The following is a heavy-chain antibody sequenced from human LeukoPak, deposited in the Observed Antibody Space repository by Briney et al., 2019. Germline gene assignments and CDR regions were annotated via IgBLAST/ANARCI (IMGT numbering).Heavy chain of an antibody. CDR2: ISGSGGST. D-gene: IGHD3-10*01. CDR3: ARGRGLGEFAVASFDS. J-gene: IGHJ4*02. V-gene: IGHV3-23*01. CDR1: GFTFSSYG. Sequence: GGSLRLSCAASGFTFSSYGMSWVRQAPGKGLEWVSAISGSGGSTYYADSVKGRFTISRDNSKNTLYLQMNSLRAEDTAVYYCARGRGLGEFAVASFDSWGQGTLVTVSS.